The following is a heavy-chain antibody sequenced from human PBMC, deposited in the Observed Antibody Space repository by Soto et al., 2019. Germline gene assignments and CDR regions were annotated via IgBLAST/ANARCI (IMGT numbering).Heavy chain of an antibody. J-gene: IGHJ4*02. CDR3: AKDLFAFTTGRRSPFGS. CDR1: GFTFRAYG. Sequence: QVQLVESGGGVVQPGVSLRLSCATSGFTFRAYGMHWVRQAPGKGLEWVALISYDGKNEYYADSVNGLFSISRDSSKNTLYLHMNRLRAEDTSVYYGAKDLFAFTTGRRSPFGSWGQGTLVTVSS. V-gene: IGHV3-30*18. D-gene: IGHD3-10*02. CDR2: ISYDGKNE.